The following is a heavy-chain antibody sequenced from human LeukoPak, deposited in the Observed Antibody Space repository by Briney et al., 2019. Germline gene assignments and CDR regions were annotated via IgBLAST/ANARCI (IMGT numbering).Heavy chain of an antibody. V-gene: IGHV4-34*01. J-gene: IGHJ4*02. Sequence: SETLSLTCAVYGGSFSGYYWSWIRQPPGKGLEWIGEINHSGSTNYNPSLKSRVTISVDTSKNQFSLNLSSVTAADTAVYYCARGPGQWLVLDYWGQGTLVTVSS. D-gene: IGHD6-19*01. CDR3: ARGPGQWLVLDY. CDR2: INHSGST. CDR1: GGSFSGYY.